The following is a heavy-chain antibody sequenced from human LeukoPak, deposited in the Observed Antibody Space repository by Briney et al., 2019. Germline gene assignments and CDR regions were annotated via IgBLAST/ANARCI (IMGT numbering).Heavy chain of an antibody. J-gene: IGHJ4*02. CDR1: GGSFSGYY. V-gene: IGHV4-34*01. Sequence: SETLSLTCAVYGGSFSGYYWSWIRQPPGKGLEWIGETNHSGSTNYNPSLKSRVTISVDTSKNQFSLKLSSVTAADTAVYYCARGLVWDLWGQGTLVTVSS. CDR3: ARGLVWDL. D-gene: IGHD6-6*01. CDR2: TNHSGST.